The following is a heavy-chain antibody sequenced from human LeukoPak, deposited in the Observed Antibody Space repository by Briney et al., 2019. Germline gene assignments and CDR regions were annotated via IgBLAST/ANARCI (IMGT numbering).Heavy chain of an antibody. CDR3: ARGGGSYYDILTGYYYYHYMDV. D-gene: IGHD3-9*01. CDR2: IYYSGST. Sequence: KASETLSLTCAVYGGSFSGYYWSWIRQPPGKGLEWIGYIYYSGSTNYNPSLKSRVTISVDTSKNQFSLKLSSVTAADTAVYYCARGGGSYYDILTGYYYYHYMDVWGKGTTVTISS. CDR1: GGSFSGYY. J-gene: IGHJ6*03. V-gene: IGHV4-59*01.